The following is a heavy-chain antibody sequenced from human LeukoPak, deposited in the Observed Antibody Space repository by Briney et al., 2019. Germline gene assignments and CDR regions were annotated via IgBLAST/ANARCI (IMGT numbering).Heavy chain of an antibody. CDR3: ARDQVPAVGYAFDI. CDR2: IIPIFGTA. Sequence: SVKVSCKASGGTFSSYAISWVRQAPGQGLEWMGGIIPIFGTANYAQKFQGRVTITADESTSTAYMELSSLRSEDTAVYYCARDQVPAVGYAFDIWGQGTMVTVSS. CDR1: GGTFSSYA. V-gene: IGHV1-69*01. J-gene: IGHJ3*02. D-gene: IGHD2-2*01.